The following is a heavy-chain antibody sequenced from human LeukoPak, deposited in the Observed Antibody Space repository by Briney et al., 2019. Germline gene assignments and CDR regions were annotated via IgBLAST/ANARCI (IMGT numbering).Heavy chain of an antibody. V-gene: IGHV1-69*04. Sequence: GSSVTVSCKASGGTFSSYAISWVRQAPGQGREWMGRIIPILGIANYAQKFQGRVTITADKSTSTAYMELSSLRSEDTAVYYCAIGGGEFYYFDYWGQGTLVTVSS. CDR3: AIGGGEFYYFDY. CDR1: GGTFSSYA. CDR2: IIPILGIA. J-gene: IGHJ4*02. D-gene: IGHD2-21*01.